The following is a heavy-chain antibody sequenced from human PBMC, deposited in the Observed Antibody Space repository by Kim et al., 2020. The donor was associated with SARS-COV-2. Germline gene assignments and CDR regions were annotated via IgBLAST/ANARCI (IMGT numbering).Heavy chain of an antibody. CDR2: IKSDGSSI. CDR1: GFTFTTYW. CDR3: ARGWWFGELYPLSFDI. V-gene: IGHV3-74*01. J-gene: IGHJ3*02. D-gene: IGHD3-10*01. Sequence: GGSLRLSCAASGFTFTTYWIHWVRQAPGKGQVWVSRIKSDGSSISYVDSVKGRFTISRDNAKNTVYLQMNSLRPEDTAIYYCARGWWFGELYPLSFDIWGQGTMVTVSS.